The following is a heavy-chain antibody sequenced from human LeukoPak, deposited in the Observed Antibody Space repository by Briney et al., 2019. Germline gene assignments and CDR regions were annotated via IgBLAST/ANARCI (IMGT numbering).Heavy chain of an antibody. CDR3: ARNAGTKDYYYGMDV. CDR1: GASINKYY. V-gene: IGHV4-59*08. J-gene: IGHJ6*02. CDR2: FFYSGST. D-gene: IGHD2-2*01. Sequence: PSETLSLTCTVPGASINKYYWTWVRQPPGKGLEWIGYFFYSGSTRYNPSLKSRVTISGYMSNNQFSLRLTSLTAADTAVYYCARNAGTKDYYYGMDVWGQGTTVIVSS.